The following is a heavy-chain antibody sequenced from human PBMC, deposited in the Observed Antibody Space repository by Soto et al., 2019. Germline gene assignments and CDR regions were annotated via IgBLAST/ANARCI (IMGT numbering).Heavy chain of an antibody. CDR3: ARGNYASGSNQYWYFDL. V-gene: IGHV3-21*01. J-gene: IGHJ2*01. Sequence: EVQLVESGGGLVKPGGSLRLSCAASGFTFNTYNMNWVRQAPGKGLEWVSSISTSGSYVHYGDSVKGRFTISRDNAKNSLYVQMNSLRAEDTAVYYCARGNYASGSNQYWYFDLWGRGTLVSVSS. CDR2: ISTSGSYV. D-gene: IGHD3-10*01. CDR1: GFTFNTYN.